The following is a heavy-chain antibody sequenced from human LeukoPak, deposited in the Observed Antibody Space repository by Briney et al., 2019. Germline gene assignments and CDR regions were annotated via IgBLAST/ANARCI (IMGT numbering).Heavy chain of an antibody. CDR1: GYTFTSDY. J-gene: IGHJ5*02. CDR2: INPIGRSA. V-gene: IGHV1-46*01. Sequence: ASVKVSCKASGYTFTSDYMHWVRQAPGPGLEWMGLINPIGRSALYAQKFQGRFPMTRDMSTTTDHMELSSLRSEDTPVSSCASDNAVGDIAWWFDPWGQGTLVTVSS. CDR3: ASDNAVGDIAWWFDP. D-gene: IGHD3-16*02.